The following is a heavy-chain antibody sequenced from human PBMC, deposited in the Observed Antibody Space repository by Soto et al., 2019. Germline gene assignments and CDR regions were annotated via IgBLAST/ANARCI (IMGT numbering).Heavy chain of an antibody. Sequence: GGSLRLSCAASGFTVSSNYMSWVRQAPGKGLEWVSVIYSGGSTYYADSVKGRLTISRDNSKNTLYLQMNSLRAEDTAVYYCARDTGYCSSTSCLDYGTDVWGQGTTVTVSS. V-gene: IGHV3-53*01. CDR2: IYSGGST. CDR1: GFTVSSNY. D-gene: IGHD2-2*03. CDR3: ARDTGYCSSTSCLDYGTDV. J-gene: IGHJ6*02.